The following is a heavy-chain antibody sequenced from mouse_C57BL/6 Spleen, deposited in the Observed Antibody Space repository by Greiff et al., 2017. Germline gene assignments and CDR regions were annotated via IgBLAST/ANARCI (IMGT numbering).Heavy chain of an antibody. CDR2: FYPGSGSI. J-gene: IGHJ2*01. Sequence: QVQLQQSGAELVKPGASVKLSCKASGYTFTEYTIHWVKQRSGQGLEWIGWFYPGSGSIKYTEKVKDKATLTADKSSSTVYMELSRLTSEDSAVYFCARHEGAGLVYDYYFDYWGQGTTLTVSS. D-gene: IGHD2-3*01. V-gene: IGHV1-62-2*01. CDR1: GYTFTEYT. CDR3: ARHEGAGLVYDYYFDY.